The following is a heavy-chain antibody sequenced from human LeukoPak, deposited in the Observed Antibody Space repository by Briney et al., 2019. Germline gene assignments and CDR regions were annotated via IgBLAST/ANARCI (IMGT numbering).Heavy chain of an antibody. CDR3: ARHVYSSGTFDY. CDR2: IYYSGST. Sequence: SETLSLTCTVSGGSISSSSYYWGWIRQPPGEGLEWIGSIYYSGSTYYNPSLKSRVTISVDTSKSQFSLKLSSVTAADTAVYYCARHVYSSGTFDYWGQGTLVTVSS. V-gene: IGHV4-39*01. J-gene: IGHJ4*02. D-gene: IGHD6-25*01. CDR1: GGSISSSSYY.